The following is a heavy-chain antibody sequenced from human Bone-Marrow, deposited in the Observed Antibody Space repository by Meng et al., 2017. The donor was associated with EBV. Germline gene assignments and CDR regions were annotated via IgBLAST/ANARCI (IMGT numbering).Heavy chain of an antibody. Sequence: QVQLQESGPGLVXPXXXXXLTXTGSGASVSGGTYHWSWIRQPPGKELEWIGYIYNGGTTIYNPSLKSRVTILVDASKNQFSLKLSSVTTADTAVYYCAKSRSSTPGVVDYWGQGTLVTVSS. V-gene: IGHV4-61*01. D-gene: IGHD3-10*01. J-gene: IGHJ4*02. CDR1: GASVSGGTYH. CDR2: IYNGGTT. CDR3: AKSRSSTPGVVDY.